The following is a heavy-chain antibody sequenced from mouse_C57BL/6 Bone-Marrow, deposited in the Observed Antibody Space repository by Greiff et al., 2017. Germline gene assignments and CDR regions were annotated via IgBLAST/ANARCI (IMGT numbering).Heavy chain of an antibody. Sequence: QVQLQQSGAELARPGASVKLSCKASGYTFTSYGISWVKQRTGQGLEWIGEIYPRSGNTYYNEKFKGKATLTADKSSSTAYMELCSLTSEDSAVFFCARSGGKFALGYWGQGTSVTVSS. J-gene: IGHJ4*01. CDR2: IYPRSGNT. D-gene: IGHD2-1*01. V-gene: IGHV1-81*01. CDR1: GYTFTSYG. CDR3: ARSGGKFALGY.